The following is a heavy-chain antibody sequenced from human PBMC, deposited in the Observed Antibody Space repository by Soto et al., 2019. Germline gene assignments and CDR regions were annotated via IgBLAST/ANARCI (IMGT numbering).Heavy chain of an antibody. CDR3: ARVERGTATTVVDAFDI. CDR2: MSHSGGS. CDR1: GGFVSSGSYY. Sequence: QVQLQQWGAGLLKPSETLSLTCAVYGGFVSSGSYYWSWIRQPPGKGLEWIGEMSHSGGSHFDPSLKSRVTLSVDTSKNQSSLKMSSVTAADTALYYCARVERGTATTVVDAFDIWGPGTMVTVSS. J-gene: IGHJ3*02. V-gene: IGHV4-34*01. D-gene: IGHD1-1*01.